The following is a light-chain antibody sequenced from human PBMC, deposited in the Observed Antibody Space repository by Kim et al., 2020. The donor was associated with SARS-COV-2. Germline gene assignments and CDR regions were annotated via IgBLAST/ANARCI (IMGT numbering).Light chain of an antibody. CDR1: SSNIGAGYD. Sequence: APGQRVTISCTGSSSNIGAGYDVHWYQQLPGTAPKLLIYGNSNRPSGVPDRFSGSKSGTSASLAITGLQAEDEADYYCQSYDSSLSGWVFGGGTQLTVL. CDR3: QSYDSSLSGWV. J-gene: IGLJ2*01. V-gene: IGLV1-40*01. CDR2: GNS.